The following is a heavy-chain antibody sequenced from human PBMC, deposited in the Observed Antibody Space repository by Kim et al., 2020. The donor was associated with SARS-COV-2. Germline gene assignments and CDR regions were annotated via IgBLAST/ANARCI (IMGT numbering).Heavy chain of an antibody. D-gene: IGHD3-16*02. CDR2: INKDGSST. Sequence: GGSLRLSCAASGFTFSNYWMHWVRQAPGKGLMWVSRINKDGSSTKYADSVKGRFTISRDNAKDTLYLQMNSLRAEDTAVYYCARESPFGGVIVPAYWGQG. V-gene: IGHV3-74*03. CDR1: GFTFSNYW. CDR3: ARESPFGGVIVPAY. J-gene: IGHJ4*02.